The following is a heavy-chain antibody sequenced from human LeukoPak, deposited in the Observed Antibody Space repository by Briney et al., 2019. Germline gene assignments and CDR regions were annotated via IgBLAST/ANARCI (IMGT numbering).Heavy chain of an antibody. V-gene: IGHV1-18*01. CDR3: ARDPAYSDYQINYFDY. CDR1: GYTFTSFG. D-gene: IGHD4-11*01. CDR2: ISAYSGDT. Sequence: GASVKVSCKASGYTFTSFGLSWVRLAPGQGLEWMGWISAYSGDTHYAQNLQGRVTMTTDTSTTTAYLELRSLRSDDTAVYYCARDPAYSDYQINYFDYGGQETLVTVPS. J-gene: IGHJ4*02.